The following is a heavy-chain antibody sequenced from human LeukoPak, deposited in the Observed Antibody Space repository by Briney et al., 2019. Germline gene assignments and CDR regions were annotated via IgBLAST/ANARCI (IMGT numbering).Heavy chain of an antibody. D-gene: IGHD1-26*01. CDR2: ISSRGSVGNT. V-gene: IGHV3-23*01. CDR3: AKDRTVGASYWYFDL. J-gene: IGHJ2*01. CDR1: GLTLSSHA. Sequence: WGSLRLSCAASGLTLSSHAMSCARQAPGKGLEWVSRISSRGSVGNTCSADSVKGPFTISRDSSKNTLFLHMNTLRAEDTAIYYCAKDRTVGASYWYFDLWGRGTLVTVSS.